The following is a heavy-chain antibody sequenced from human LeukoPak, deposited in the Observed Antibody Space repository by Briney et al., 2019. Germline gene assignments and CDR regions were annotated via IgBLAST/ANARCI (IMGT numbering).Heavy chain of an antibody. D-gene: IGHD5-12*01. CDR2: IKNDGGEK. CDR3: AKHPGRLRAEYFQH. Sequence: GGSLRLSCAASGFTFSDFWMSWVRQAPGKGLEWVANIKNDGGEKYYVDSVKGRFTISRDNAEKSLYLHMDSLRVEDTAVYYCAKHPGRLRAEYFQHWGQGTLVTVSS. CDR1: GFTFSDFW. V-gene: IGHV3-7*01. J-gene: IGHJ1*01.